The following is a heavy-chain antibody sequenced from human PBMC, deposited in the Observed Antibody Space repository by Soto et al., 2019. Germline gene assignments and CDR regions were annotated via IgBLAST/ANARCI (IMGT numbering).Heavy chain of an antibody. J-gene: IGHJ6*02. V-gene: IGHV3-7*02. D-gene: IGHD3-10*01. CDR1: GFTFSNYW. Sequence: PGGSLRLSCAASGFTFSNYWMSWVRQAPGKGLEWVANIKEAGSEKYYVDSVKGRFTISRDNAKNSLYLQMNSLRAEDTAVYYCAITMVWVAISDYYYGIDIWVQGTTVTVSS. CDR3: AITMVWVAISDYYYGIDI. CDR2: IKEAGSEK.